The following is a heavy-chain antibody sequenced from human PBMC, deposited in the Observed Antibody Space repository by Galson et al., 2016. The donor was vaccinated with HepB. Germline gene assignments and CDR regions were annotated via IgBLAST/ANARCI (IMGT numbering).Heavy chain of an antibody. CDR1: GYSFTNYW. V-gene: IGHV5-51*01. CDR3: ARWSQFESDGYYDNWGFDL. J-gene: IGHJ2*01. Sequence: QSGAEVKKPGESLKISCKGSGYSFTNYWIGWVRQMPGKGLEYMGIIYPGDSETRYSPSFQGPVTISADKSYSTAYLQWSSLKASDTAMYFCARWSQFESDGYYDNWGFDLWGRGTLVIVSS. D-gene: IGHD3-22*01. CDR2: IYPGDSET.